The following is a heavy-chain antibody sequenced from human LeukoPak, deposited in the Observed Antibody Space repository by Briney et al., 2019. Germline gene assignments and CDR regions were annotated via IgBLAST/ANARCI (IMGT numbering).Heavy chain of an antibody. V-gene: IGHV3-66*01. Sequence: PGGSLRLSCAASGFTVSRNYMNWIRQAPGKGLEWVSIIHTDGSTYYADSVKGRFTISRDSSINSLYLQMNSLRAEDTAVYYCARDMIGSSHNWYFDLWGRGTLVTVSS. J-gene: IGHJ2*01. CDR1: GFTVSRNY. D-gene: IGHD6-6*01. CDR2: IHTDGST. CDR3: ARDMIGSSHNWYFDL.